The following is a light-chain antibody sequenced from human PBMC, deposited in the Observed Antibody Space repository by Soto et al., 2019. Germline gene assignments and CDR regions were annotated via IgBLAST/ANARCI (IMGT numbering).Light chain of an antibody. CDR3: QPYSNWPYT. Sequence: EIVLTQCPATLSLSPGERATLSCRTSQSVSSYLAWYQQKPGQAPSLLIYDASNRATGIPARFSGSGSATDFPLTISCLEPEDFAVYYCQPYSNWPYTFGQCTKLDIK. CDR2: DAS. CDR1: QSVSSY. V-gene: IGKV3-11*01. J-gene: IGKJ2*01.